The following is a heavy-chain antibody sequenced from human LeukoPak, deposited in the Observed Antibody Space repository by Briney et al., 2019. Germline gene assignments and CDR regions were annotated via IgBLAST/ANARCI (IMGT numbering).Heavy chain of an antibody. J-gene: IGHJ4*02. D-gene: IGHD2-15*01. CDR3: ARVPRFGGGGRGYIGSGFAY. CDR2: INSNGCST. CDR1: GYTLTRYE. V-gene: IGHV1-46*01. Sequence: ASVNVSCMASGYTLTRYEIHWVRQAPGQGLEWVGIINSNGCSTSFAEEFQGRATMSRDTSTRTVYMELSSLTSEYTAVYYCARVPRFGGGGRGYIGSGFAYWGRGTLVTVAS.